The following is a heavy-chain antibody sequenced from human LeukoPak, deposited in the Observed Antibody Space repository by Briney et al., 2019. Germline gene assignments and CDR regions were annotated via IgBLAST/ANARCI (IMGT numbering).Heavy chain of an antibody. V-gene: IGHV3-33*08. CDR3: AINPGDYDDFDY. D-gene: IGHD4-17*01. CDR2: IWHSGVNK. CDR1: GFTFSTSV. J-gene: IGHJ4*02. Sequence: PGGSLRLSCGASGFTFSTSVMHWVRQAPGKGLEWVAVIWHSGVNKLYGESVKGRFTISRDNSNNMLYLQMNSLRADDTALYYCAINPGDYDDFDYWGQGTLVTVSS.